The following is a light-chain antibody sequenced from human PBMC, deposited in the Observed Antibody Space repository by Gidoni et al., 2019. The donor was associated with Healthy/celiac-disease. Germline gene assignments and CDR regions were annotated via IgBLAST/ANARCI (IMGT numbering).Light chain of an antibody. CDR3: QQYNNWLT. CDR2: GAS. CDR1: QSVSSN. V-gene: IGKV3-15*01. J-gene: IGKJ4*01. Sequence: VMTQSPATLSVSPGERATLYCRASQSVSSNLAWYQQKPGQAPRLLIYGASTRATGIPARFSGSGSGKEFTLTISSLQSEDFAVYYCQQYNNWLTFGGGTKVEIK.